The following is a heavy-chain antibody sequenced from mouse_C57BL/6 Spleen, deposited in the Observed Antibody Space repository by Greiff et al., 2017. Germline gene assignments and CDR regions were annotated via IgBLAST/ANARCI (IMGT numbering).Heavy chain of an antibody. D-gene: IGHD2-5*01. Sequence: VQLQQSGAELVRPGTSVKVSCKASGYAFTNYLIEWVKQRPGQGLEWIGVINPGSGGTNYNEKFKGKATLTVDKSSSTAYMQLSSLTSEDSAVYFCARSCYSNFYYYAMDYWGQGTSVTVSS. V-gene: IGHV1-54*01. CDR2: INPGSGGT. CDR1: GYAFTNYL. CDR3: ARSCYSNFYYYAMDY. J-gene: IGHJ4*01.